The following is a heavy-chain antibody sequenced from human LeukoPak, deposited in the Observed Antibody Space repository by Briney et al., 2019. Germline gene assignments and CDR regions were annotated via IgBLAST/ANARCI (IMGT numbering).Heavy chain of an antibody. Sequence: GGSLRLSCAASGFTFSSYAVHWVRQAPGKGLEWVAVISYDGSNKYYADSVKGRFTISRDNSRNTLYLQMNSLRAEDTAVYYCAREDFLDYWGQGTLVTVSS. D-gene: IGHD2/OR15-2a*01. V-gene: IGHV3-30-3*01. CDR3: AREDFLDY. J-gene: IGHJ4*02. CDR1: GFTFSSYA. CDR2: ISYDGSNK.